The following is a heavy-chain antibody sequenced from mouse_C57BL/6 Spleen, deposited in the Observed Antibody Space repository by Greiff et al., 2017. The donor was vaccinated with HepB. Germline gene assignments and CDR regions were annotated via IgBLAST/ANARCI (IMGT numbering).Heavy chain of an antibody. J-gene: IGHJ1*03. CDR1: GFSFTDYY. V-gene: IGHV1-36*01. CDR3: ASQDYYGSRGDWYFDV. D-gene: IGHD1-1*01. Sequence: VQLQQSGPVLVKPGPSVKISCKASGFSFTDYYMHWVKQSHGKSLEWIGLVYPYNGGTSYNQKFKGKATLTVDTSSSTAYMELNSLTSEDSAVYYCASQDYYGSRGDWYFDVWGTGTTVTVSS. CDR2: VYPYNGGT.